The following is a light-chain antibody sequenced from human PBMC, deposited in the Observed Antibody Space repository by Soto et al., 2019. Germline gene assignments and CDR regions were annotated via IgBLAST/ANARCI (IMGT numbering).Light chain of an antibody. CDR2: LEGSGSY. CDR3: ETWDSNTYV. CDR1: SGHSSYI. Sequence: QSVLTQSSSASASLGSSVSLTCTLSSGHSSYIIAWHQQQPGKAPRYLMKLEGSGSYNKGSGVPDRFSGSSSGADRYLTISTLQFEDEADYYCETWDSNTYVFGTGTKLTVL. V-gene: IGLV4-60*02. J-gene: IGLJ1*01.